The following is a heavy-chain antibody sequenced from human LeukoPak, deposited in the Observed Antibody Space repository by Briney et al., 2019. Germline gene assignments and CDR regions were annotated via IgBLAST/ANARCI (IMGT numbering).Heavy chain of an antibody. CDR1: GGSISPYY. D-gene: IGHD1-26*01. CDR2: IYYTGSGST. J-gene: IGHJ6*03. Sequence: SETLSLTCTVSGGSISPYYWSWIRQPPGKGLEWIGYIYYTGSGSTNYNPSLKSRVTISVDTSKNQFSLKLSSVTAADTAVYYCARQNGGSWNYYYYMDVWGKGTTVTVSS. CDR3: ARQNGGSWNYYYYMDV. V-gene: IGHV4-59*08.